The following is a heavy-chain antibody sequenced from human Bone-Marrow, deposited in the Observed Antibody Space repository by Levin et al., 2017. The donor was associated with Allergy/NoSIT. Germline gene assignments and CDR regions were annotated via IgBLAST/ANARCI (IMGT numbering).Heavy chain of an antibody. J-gene: IGHJ4*02. V-gene: IGHV3-23*01. Sequence: LSLTCAASGFTFSNSAMSWFRRAPGKGLEWVSAIGGRSDYTYYAESVKGRFTVSRDNSKNTLYLQMNSLRAEDTAVYFCAREIRAPLLTLDSWGQGTLVTVSS. CDR1: GFTFSNSA. CDR2: IGGRSDYT. CDR3: AREIRAPLLTLDS.